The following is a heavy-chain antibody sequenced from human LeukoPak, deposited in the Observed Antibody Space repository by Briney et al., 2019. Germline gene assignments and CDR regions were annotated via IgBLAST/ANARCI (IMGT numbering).Heavy chain of an antibody. D-gene: IGHD4-17*01. V-gene: IGHV4-30-4*08. J-gene: IGHJ4*02. CDR2: IYYSGST. CDR1: GVSISSGDYY. Sequence: SETLSLTCTVSGVSISSGDYYWSWIRQPPGKGLEWIGYIYYSGSTYYNPSLKSRVIMSIDTSRNQFSLKLSSVTAADTAVYYCASAYGDYPKWGQGTLVTVSS. CDR3: ASAYGDYPK.